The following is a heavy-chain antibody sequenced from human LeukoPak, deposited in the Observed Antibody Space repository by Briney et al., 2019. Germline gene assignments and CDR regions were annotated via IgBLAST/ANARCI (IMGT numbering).Heavy chain of an antibody. J-gene: IGHJ4*02. CDR3: ARPATSCSSTSCYIAY. CDR1: GYSFTSYW. D-gene: IGHD2-2*02. Sequence: GESLKISCKDSGYSFTSYWIGWVRQMPGKGLEWMGIIYPGDSDTRYSPSFQGQVTISADKSISTAYLQWSSLKASDTAMYYCARPATSCSSTSCYIAYWGQGTLVTVSS. CDR2: IYPGDSDT. V-gene: IGHV5-51*01.